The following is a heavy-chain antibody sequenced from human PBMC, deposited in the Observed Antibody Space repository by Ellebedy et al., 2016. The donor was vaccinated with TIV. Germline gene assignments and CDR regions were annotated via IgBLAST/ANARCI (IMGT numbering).Heavy chain of an antibody. CDR3: ARAGAYSSSKNWFNP. Sequence: ASVKVSCXASGYTFTSYYMHWVRQAPGQGLEWMGIINPSGGSTSYAQKFQGRVTMTRDTSISTAYMELSRLRSDDTAVYYCARAGAYSSSKNWFNPWGQGTLVTVSS. D-gene: IGHD6-6*01. CDR2: INPSGGST. CDR1: GYTFTSYY. J-gene: IGHJ5*02. V-gene: IGHV1-46*01.